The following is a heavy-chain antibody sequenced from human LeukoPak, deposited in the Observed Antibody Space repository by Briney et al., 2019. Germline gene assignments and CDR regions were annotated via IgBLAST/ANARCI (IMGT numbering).Heavy chain of an antibody. D-gene: IGHD4-17*01. CDR3: ATKVTTGN. CDR1: GFTARSGY. CDR2: IYSGGTT. J-gene: IGHJ4*02. V-gene: IGHV3-66*01. Sequence: GGSLRLSCAASGFTARSGYITWFRQFPGKGLEWVSVIYSGGTTNYADSVKGRFSISRDISKNTLHLQLNSLRADDTGVYYCATKVTTGNWGQGTLVTVSS.